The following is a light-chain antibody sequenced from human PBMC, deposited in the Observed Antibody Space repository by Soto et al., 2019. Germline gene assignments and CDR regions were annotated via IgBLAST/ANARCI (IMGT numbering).Light chain of an antibody. CDR1: QSVGGK. Sequence: EIELTQSPATLSLSPGERATLSCRASQSVGGKLDWYQQKAGQAPRRLMYDASNRATGIPARFSASGSGTDFTLTISSLEPDDFAVYYCQQCYNWPLTFGGGTKVEIK. CDR2: DAS. CDR3: QQCYNWPLT. V-gene: IGKV3-11*01. J-gene: IGKJ4*01.